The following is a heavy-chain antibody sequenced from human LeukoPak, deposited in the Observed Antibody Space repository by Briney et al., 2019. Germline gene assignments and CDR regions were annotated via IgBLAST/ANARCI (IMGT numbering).Heavy chain of an antibody. CDR3: AKEDSSGWYDYAFDI. D-gene: IGHD6-19*01. Sequence: PGGSLRLACAASGFTFSNYWTTWVRQAPGRGLEWVANIKEDGTKKNYVDSVRGRFTITRDNAKNSLYLQMNSLRAEDTAVYYCAKEDSSGWYDYAFDIWGQGTMVTVSS. V-gene: IGHV3-7*03. CDR2: IKEDGTKK. J-gene: IGHJ3*02. CDR1: GFTFSNYW.